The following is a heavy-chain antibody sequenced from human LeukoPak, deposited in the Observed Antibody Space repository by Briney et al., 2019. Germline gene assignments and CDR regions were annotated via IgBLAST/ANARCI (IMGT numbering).Heavy chain of an antibody. CDR2: IYYSGST. CDR1: GGSVSSGDYY. J-gene: IGHJ6*04. D-gene: IGHD1-1*01. CDR3: ARDRYKNYYGMDV. Sequence: SQTLSLTCTVTGGSVSSGDYYWSWIRQPPGKALEWIGSIYYSGSTYYNPSLKSRVTISVDTSKNQFSLNLRSVTAADTAVYYCARDRYKNYYGMDVWGKGTTVTVSS. V-gene: IGHV4-30-4*01.